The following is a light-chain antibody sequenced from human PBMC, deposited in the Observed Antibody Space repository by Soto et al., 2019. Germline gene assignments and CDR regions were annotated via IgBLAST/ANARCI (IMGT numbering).Light chain of an antibody. V-gene: IGKV1-5*03. CDR1: QSISNW. Sequence: DIQMTQSPSTLSASVGDRVTITCRASQSISNWLAWYQQKPGKAPKLLIYRASSLEGGVPSRFSGSGSGTEFTLTISSLQPDDFATYYCQQYDSYSYTFGQGTKLEI. CDR3: QQYDSYSYT. J-gene: IGKJ2*01. CDR2: RAS.